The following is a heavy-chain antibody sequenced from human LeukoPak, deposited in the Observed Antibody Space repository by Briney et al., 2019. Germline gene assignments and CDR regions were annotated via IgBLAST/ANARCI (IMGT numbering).Heavy chain of an antibody. Sequence: ASVKVSCKASGSTFTGYYVHWVRQAPGQRLEWMGWINPNRGGTNYAQTFHGRVSMTRDTSIKTAYKDLSRLTSADTSDSYCARHGAAAGVIWFDLWGQGTLVSVSS. CDR2: INPNRGGT. CDR3: ARHGAAAGVIWFDL. D-gene: IGHD6-13*01. V-gene: IGHV1-2*02. J-gene: IGHJ5*02. CDR1: GSTFTGYY.